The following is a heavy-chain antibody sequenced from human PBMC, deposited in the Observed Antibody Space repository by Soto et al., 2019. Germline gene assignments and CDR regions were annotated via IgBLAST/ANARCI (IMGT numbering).Heavy chain of an antibody. D-gene: IGHD2-2*01. CDR3: ATRQYSSTSYYYSDYYHYGMDV. Sequence: AAVMVSWKASGHTFTGYYRHWGRQSPGQGLEWMGWVNPNTGGTNYTQKFQGRVTLTMDTSTSQAYMEMTRLRSRDTAVYCCATRQYSSTSYYYSDYYHYGMDVWGQGTTVTVSS. CDR2: VNPNTGGT. J-gene: IGHJ6*02. CDR1: GHTFTGYY. V-gene: IGHV1-2*02.